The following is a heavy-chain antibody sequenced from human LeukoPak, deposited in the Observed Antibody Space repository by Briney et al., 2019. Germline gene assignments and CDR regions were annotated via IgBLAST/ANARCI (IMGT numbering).Heavy chain of an antibody. CDR2: IYYSGST. D-gene: IGHD6-19*01. CDR3: ARGYSSGWFYYYYMDV. V-gene: IGHV4-59*01. Sequence: SETPSLTCTVSGGSISSYYWSWIRQPPGKGLEWIGYIYYSGSTNYNPSLKSRVTISVDTSKNQFSLKLSSVTAADTAVYYCARGYSSGWFYYYYMDVWGKGTTVTISS. CDR1: GGSISSYY. J-gene: IGHJ6*03.